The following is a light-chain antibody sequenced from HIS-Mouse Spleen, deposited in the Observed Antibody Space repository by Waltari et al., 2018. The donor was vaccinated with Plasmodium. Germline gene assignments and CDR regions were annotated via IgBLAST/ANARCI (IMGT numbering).Light chain of an antibody. CDR2: EVS. CDR3: SSYAGSNNLV. CDR1: SSDVGGYNH. Sequence: QSALTQPPSASGSPGQSVTISCPGPSSDVGGYNHVSWDQQHPGKAPKLMIYEVSKRPSGVPDRFSGSKSGNTASLTVSGLQAEDEADYYCSSYAGSNNLVFGGGTKLTVL. J-gene: IGLJ2*01. V-gene: IGLV2-8*01.